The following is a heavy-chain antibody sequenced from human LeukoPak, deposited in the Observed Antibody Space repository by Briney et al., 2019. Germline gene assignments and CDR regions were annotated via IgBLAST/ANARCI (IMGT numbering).Heavy chain of an antibody. Sequence: SETLSLTCTVSGGSISGWYWSWIRQPPGKGLEWIGYIYGSGYTNYNPSLKNRVTMSIDTSKNHFSLKLTSVTAADTATYYCARETSLAGFASGLGFNHWGQGILVTVSS. CDR2: IYGSGYT. CDR3: ARETSLAGFASGLGFNH. CDR1: GGSISGWY. D-gene: IGHD6-19*01. J-gene: IGHJ4*02. V-gene: IGHV4-59*01.